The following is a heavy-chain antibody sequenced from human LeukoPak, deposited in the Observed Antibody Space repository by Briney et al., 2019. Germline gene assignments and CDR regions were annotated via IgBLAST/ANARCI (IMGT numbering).Heavy chain of an antibody. Sequence: GRSLRLSCAASGFTFSSYAMHWVRQAPGKGLEWVAVISYDGSNKYYADSVKGRFTISRDNSKNTLYLQMNSLRAEDSAVYYCARPPGRTGAFGIWGQGTMVTVSS. CDR1: GFTFSSYA. CDR2: ISYDGSNK. V-gene: IGHV3-30*14. D-gene: IGHD3-10*01. CDR3: ARPPGRTGAFGI. J-gene: IGHJ3*02.